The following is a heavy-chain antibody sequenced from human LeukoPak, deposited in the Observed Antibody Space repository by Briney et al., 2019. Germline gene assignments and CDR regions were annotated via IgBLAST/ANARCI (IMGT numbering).Heavy chain of an antibody. CDR3: ARSGYCSGGRCYGSSYYYMDV. V-gene: IGHV3-11*04. CDR2: ISSSASAM. Sequence: LGGSLRLSCVVSGFTFSDYYMTWIRQAPGKGLEWVSYISSSASAMHYTDSVKGRFTISRDNAKNSLYLQMNSLRGEDTALYYCARSGYCSGGRCYGSSYYYMDVWGKGTTVTVSS. D-gene: IGHD2-15*01. J-gene: IGHJ6*03. CDR1: GFTFSDYY.